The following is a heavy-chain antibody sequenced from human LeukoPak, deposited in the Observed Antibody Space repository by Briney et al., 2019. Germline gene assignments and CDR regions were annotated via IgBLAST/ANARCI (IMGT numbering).Heavy chain of an antibody. CDR1: GYTFTGYY. D-gene: IGHD6-19*01. V-gene: IGHV1-2*02. CDR3: ARDRGSGTGGYYYGMDV. CDR2: INPNSGGT. J-gene: IGHJ6*02. Sequence: ASVKVSCKASGYTFTGYYMHWVRQAPGQGLEWMGWINPNSGGTNYAQKFQGRVTMTRDTSISTAYMELSRLRSDDTAVYYCARDRGSGTGGYYYGMDVWGQGTTVTVSS.